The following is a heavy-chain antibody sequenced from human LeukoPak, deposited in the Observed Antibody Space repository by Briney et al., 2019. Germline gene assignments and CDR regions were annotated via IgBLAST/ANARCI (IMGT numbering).Heavy chain of an antibody. CDR2: IRYDGSNK. D-gene: IGHD3-22*01. V-gene: IGHV3-33*01. Sequence: PGGSLRLSCAASGFTFSSYGMHWVRQAPGKGLEWVAVIRYDGSNKYYADSVKGRFTISRDNSKNTLYLQMNSLRAEDTAVYYCARVPCDSSGYYYDYYYGMDVWGQGTTVTVSS. CDR1: GFTFSSYG. CDR3: ARVPCDSSGYYYDYYYGMDV. J-gene: IGHJ6*02.